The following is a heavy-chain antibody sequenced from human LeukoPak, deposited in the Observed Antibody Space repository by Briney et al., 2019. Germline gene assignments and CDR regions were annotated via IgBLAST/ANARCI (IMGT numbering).Heavy chain of an antibody. Sequence: GSLRLSCAASGFTFSSYAMSWVRQAPGKGLEWVSSISGSGGNTFYADSVKGRFTISRDNSKNTLYLQMKSLRDEDTAVYYCARYGSGTSYITNYFDYWGQGTLVTVSS. D-gene: IGHD3-10*01. CDR1: GFTFSSYA. J-gene: IGHJ4*02. V-gene: IGHV3-23*01. CDR3: ARYGSGTSYITNYFDY. CDR2: ISGSGGNT.